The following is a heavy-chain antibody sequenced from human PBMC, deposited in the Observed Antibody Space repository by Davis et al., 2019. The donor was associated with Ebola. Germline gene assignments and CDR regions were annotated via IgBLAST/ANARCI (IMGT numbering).Heavy chain of an antibody. CDR2: INHSGST. CDR1: GGSFSGYY. D-gene: IGHD3-16*01. Sequence: SETLSLTCAVYGGSFSGYYWSWIRQPPGKGLEWIGEINHSGSTNYNPSLKSRVTISVDTSKNQFSLKLSSVTAADTAVYYCARTPNHYGDYSYYYSMDVWGRGTTVTVSS. CDR3: ARTPNHYGDYSYYYSMDV. J-gene: IGHJ6*04. V-gene: IGHV4-34*01.